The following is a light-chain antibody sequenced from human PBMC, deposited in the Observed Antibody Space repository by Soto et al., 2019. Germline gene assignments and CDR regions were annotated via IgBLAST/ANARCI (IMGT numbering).Light chain of an antibody. V-gene: IGKV2D-29*01. Sequence: TVMTQTPLSLSITPGQPASISCKYSQSLLHSDGKTYLYWYLQKPGQPPQLLIYDVSDLLCGMPDRFSGSGSGTEFTLKIGRVEAEDFAVYYCQQRGNCSRTFGQGTR. CDR2: DVS. J-gene: IGKJ5*01. CDR3: QQRGNCSRT. CDR1: QSLLHSDGKTY.